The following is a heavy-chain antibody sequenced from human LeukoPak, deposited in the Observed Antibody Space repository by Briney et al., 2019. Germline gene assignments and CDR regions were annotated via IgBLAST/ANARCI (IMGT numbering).Heavy chain of an antibody. V-gene: IGHV1-3*01. CDR3: ARSPYDCSSTSCTYMDV. J-gene: IGHJ6*03. CDR2: INAGNGNT. D-gene: IGHD2-2*01. Sequence: GASVKVSCKASGYTFTSYAMHWVRQAPGQRLEWMGWINAGNGNTKYSQKFQGRVTITRDTSASTAYMELSSLRSDDTAVYYCARSPYDCSSTSCTYMDVWGKGTTVTVSS. CDR1: GYTFTSYA.